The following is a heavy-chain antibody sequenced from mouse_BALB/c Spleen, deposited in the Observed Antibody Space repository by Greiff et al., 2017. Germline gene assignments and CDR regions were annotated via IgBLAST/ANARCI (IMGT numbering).Heavy chain of an antibody. CDR3: ASYGSSYVEFAY. Sequence: EVKLQESGGGLVQPGGSLRLSCATSGFTFTDYYMSWVRQPPGKALEWLGFIRNKANGYTTEYSASVKGRFTISRDNSQSILYLQMNTLRAEDSATYYCASYGSSYVEFAYWGQGTLVTVSA. CDR1: GFTFTDYY. CDR2: IRNKANGYTT. V-gene: IGHV7-3*02. J-gene: IGHJ3*01. D-gene: IGHD1-1*01.